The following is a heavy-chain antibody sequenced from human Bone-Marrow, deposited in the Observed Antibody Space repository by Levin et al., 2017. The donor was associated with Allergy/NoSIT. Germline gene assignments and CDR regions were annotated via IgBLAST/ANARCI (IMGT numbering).Heavy chain of an antibody. CDR1: GFTLSNTP. D-gene: IGHD6-19*01. V-gene: IGHV3-30*04. CDR2: LSFDGSTE. Sequence: SCTTSGFTLSNTPMHWVRQAPGKGLEWVAVLSFDGSTEHYADSVKGRFTISKDVSKNTVYLQLNSLRPEDTAVYYCARPRLTGFSSGWYLDNWGQGTLVTVSS. J-gene: IGHJ4*02. CDR3: ARPRLTGFSSGWYLDN.